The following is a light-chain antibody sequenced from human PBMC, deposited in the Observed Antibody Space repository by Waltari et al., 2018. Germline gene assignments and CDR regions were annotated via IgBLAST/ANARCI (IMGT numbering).Light chain of an antibody. CDR1: QSVSNT. Sequence: ERVMTQSPATLYMSPGERATLSCRASQSVSNTLAWYQQKPGQAPRLLIYAASTRATGVPARFSGSGSGTEFTLTISSLQSEDFAVYYCQQFNSWPFTFGGGTRVEIK. J-gene: IGKJ4*01. V-gene: IGKV3-15*01. CDR2: AAS. CDR3: QQFNSWPFT.